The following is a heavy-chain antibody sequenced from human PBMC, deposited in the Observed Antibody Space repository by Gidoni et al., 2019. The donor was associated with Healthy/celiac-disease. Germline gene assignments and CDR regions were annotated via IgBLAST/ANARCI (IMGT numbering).Heavy chain of an antibody. D-gene: IGHD2-2*01. CDR3: ARGYCSSTSCYPRSNWFDP. J-gene: IGHJ5*02. Sequence: QLQLQESGSGLVKPSPTLSLPCAVSGGSILSGSSSWSWIRQPPGKGLEWIGYIYHSGSTYYNPSLKSRVTISVDRSKKQFSLKLSSVTAADTAVYYCARGYCSSTSCYPRSNWFDPWGQGTRVTVSS. CDR1: GGSILSGSSS. CDR2: IYHSGST. V-gene: IGHV4-30-2*01.